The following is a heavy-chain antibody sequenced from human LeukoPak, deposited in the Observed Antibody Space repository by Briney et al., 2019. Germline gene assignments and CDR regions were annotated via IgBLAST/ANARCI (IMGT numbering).Heavy chain of an antibody. Sequence: QPGGSLRLSCAASGFTFSSYGMHWVRQTPGKGLEWVTFIRYDGSDTYYADSVKGRFTISRDNSKNTLYLQMNSLRAEDTAVYYCARRLLFFDYWGQGTLVTVSS. V-gene: IGHV3-30*02. CDR1: GFTFSSYG. CDR2: IRYDGSDT. J-gene: IGHJ4*02. D-gene: IGHD2-21*02. CDR3: ARRLLFFDY.